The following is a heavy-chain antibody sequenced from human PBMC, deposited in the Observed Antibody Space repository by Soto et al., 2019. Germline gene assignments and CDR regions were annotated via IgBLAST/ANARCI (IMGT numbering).Heavy chain of an antibody. CDR1: GYTFTGYY. CDR2: INPNNGGT. V-gene: IGHV1-2*02. D-gene: IGHD2-2*02. Sequence: ASVKVSCKASGYTFTGYYMHWVRQAPGQGLEWMGWINPNNGGTNYAQKFQGRVTMTRGTSISTAYMELSRLRSDDTAVYYCARGGGYCRGTRCYTDYYYGMDVWGQGTTVTVSS. J-gene: IGHJ6*02. CDR3: ARGGGYCRGTRCYTDYYYGMDV.